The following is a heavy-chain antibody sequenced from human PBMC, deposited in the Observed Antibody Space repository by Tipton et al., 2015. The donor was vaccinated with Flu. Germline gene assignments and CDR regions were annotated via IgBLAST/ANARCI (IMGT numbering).Heavy chain of an antibody. J-gene: IGHJ5*02. CDR3: ARAVNYDSVWGSYRSNWFDP. V-gene: IGHV1-18*01. CDR2: ISAYNGNT. D-gene: IGHD3-16*02. CDR1: GYTFTSYG. Sequence: QLVQSGAEVKKPGASVKVSCKASGYTFTSYGISWVRQAPGQGLEWMGWISAYNGNTNYAQKLQGRVTMTTDTSTSTAYMELRSLRSDDTAVYYCARAVNYDSVWGSYRSNWFDPWGQGTLVTVSS.